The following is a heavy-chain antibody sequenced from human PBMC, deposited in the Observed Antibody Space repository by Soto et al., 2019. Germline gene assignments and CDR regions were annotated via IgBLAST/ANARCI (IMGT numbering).Heavy chain of an antibody. Sequence: GGSLRLSSADSGFTYGSFGIHRVRQAPGKGLDWVAVISYDGRNKYDAESVKGRFTISRDNSKNTLYLQMSSHRAEDTVVYYCVKDGSSGWPYYYGLDVWGQGPTVTGSS. J-gene: IGHJ6*02. CDR1: GFTYGSFG. CDR3: VKDGSSGWPYYYGLDV. V-gene: IGHV3-30*18. CDR2: ISYDGRNK. D-gene: IGHD6-19*01.